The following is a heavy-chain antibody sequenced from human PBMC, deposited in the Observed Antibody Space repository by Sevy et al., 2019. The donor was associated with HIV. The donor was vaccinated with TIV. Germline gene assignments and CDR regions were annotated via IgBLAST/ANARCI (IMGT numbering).Heavy chain of an antibody. J-gene: IGHJ6*02. V-gene: IGHV3-53*01. CDR3: AREDIVLGEGNYYGMDV. Sequence: GGSLRLSCAASEFTVSSNYMSWVRQAPGKGLEWVSVIYSGGSTYYADSVKGRFTISRDNSQNTVYLQMNSLRAEVTAVYYCAREDIVLGEGNYYGMDVWGQGTTVTVSS. CDR1: EFTVSSNY. CDR2: IYSGGST. D-gene: IGHD2-15*01.